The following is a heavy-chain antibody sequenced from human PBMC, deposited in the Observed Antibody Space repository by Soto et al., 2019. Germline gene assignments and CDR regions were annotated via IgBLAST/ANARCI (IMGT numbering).Heavy chain of an antibody. D-gene: IGHD3-16*02. CDR2: INSDGSST. V-gene: IGHV3-74*01. J-gene: IGHJ6*02. CDR1: GFTFSSYW. Sequence: GGSLRLSCAASGFTFSSYWMHWVRQAPGKGLVWVSRINSDGSSTSYADSVKGRFTISRDNAKNTLYLQMNSLRAEDTAVYYCVSIVYYYYGMDVWGQGTTVTVSS. CDR3: VSIVYYYYGMDV.